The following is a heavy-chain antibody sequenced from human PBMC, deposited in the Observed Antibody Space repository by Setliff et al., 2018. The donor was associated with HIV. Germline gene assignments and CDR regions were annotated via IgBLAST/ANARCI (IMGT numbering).Heavy chain of an antibody. Sequence: GESLKISCKGFGYRFTSYWIGWARHMPGKGLEWMAIFYPGDSDTRYSPSFQGQVTISADKSIGTAYLQWSSLKASDTGIYFCARAPNSPYYSNIWYADYWGQGTLVTVSS. J-gene: IGHJ4*02. CDR3: ARAPNSPYYSNIWYADY. CDR2: FYPGDSDT. CDR1: GYRFTSYW. V-gene: IGHV5-51*01. D-gene: IGHD4-4*01.